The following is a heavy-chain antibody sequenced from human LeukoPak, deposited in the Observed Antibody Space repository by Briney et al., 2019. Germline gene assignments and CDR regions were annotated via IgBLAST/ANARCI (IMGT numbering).Heavy chain of an antibody. CDR1: GGSISSYY. Sequence: SETLSLTCTVSGGSISSYYWSWIRQPPGKGLEWIGYIYYSGSTNYNPSLKSRVTISVDTSKNQFSLKLSSVTAADTAVYYCARARITMAPRAFDIWGQGTMVTVSS. V-gene: IGHV4-59*01. CDR3: ARARITMAPRAFDI. CDR2: IYYSGST. J-gene: IGHJ3*02. D-gene: IGHD3-10*01.